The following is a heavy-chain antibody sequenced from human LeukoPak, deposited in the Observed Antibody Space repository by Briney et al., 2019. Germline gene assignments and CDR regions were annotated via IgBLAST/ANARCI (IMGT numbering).Heavy chain of an antibody. CDR3: ARGGYYNILTGYRSRFLGFDY. V-gene: IGHV3-23*01. CDR2: ISGSAART. D-gene: IGHD3-9*01. CDR1: GFTFSTYG. Sequence: GGTLRLSCAASGFTFSTYGMTWVRQAPGRGLEWVSAISGSAARTFYADSVKGRFTISRDNSKNTLYLQMNSLRAEDTAVYYCARGGYYNILTGYRSRFLGFDYWGQGTLVTVSS. J-gene: IGHJ4*02.